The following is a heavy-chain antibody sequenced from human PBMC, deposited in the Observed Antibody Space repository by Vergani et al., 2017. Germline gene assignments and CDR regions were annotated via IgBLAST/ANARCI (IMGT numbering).Heavy chain of an antibody. J-gene: IGHJ6*03. D-gene: IGHD4-17*01. CDR1: GGSISPYY. CDR3: ARVWAVNYYYYYMDV. CDR2: IYTSEST. Sequence: QVQLQESGPGLVKPSETLSLTCIVSGGSISPYYWSWIRQPAGKGLEWIGHIYTSESTNYNPSLKSRVTMSVDMSKNQFSLKLSSVTAADTAVYYCARVWAVNYYYYYMDVWGKGTTVTVSS. V-gene: IGHV4-4*07.